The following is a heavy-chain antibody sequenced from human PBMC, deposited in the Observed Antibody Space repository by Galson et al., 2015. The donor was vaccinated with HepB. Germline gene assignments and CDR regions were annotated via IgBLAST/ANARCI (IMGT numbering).Heavy chain of an antibody. CDR1: GGSISSSSYY. J-gene: IGHJ4*02. V-gene: IGHV4-39*01. CDR2: IYYSGST. D-gene: IGHD3-22*01. CDR3: ARLVDYYDSSGYYYVPFDY. Sequence: LSLTCTVSGGSISSSSYYWGWIRQPPGKGLEWIGSIYYSGSTYYNPSLKSRVTISVDTSKNQFSLKLSSVTAADTAVYYCARLVDYYDSSGYYYVPFDYWGQGTLVTVSS.